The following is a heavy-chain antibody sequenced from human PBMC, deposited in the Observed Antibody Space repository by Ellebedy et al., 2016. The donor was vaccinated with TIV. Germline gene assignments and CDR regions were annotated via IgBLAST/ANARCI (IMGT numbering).Heavy chain of an antibody. Sequence: MPSETLSLTCGVSGGSINSDNYWSWVRQSPGRGLEWIGEVYHSGHTNYNPSLRSRVSISVDKSKSQFSLRLRSMTAADTAVDYCARDWTRGGGYFASWFDPWGQGTPVTVSS. CDR2: VYHSGHT. CDR1: GGSINSDNY. CDR3: ARDWTRGGGYFASWFDP. V-gene: IGHV4-4*02. J-gene: IGHJ5*02. D-gene: IGHD2/OR15-2a*01.